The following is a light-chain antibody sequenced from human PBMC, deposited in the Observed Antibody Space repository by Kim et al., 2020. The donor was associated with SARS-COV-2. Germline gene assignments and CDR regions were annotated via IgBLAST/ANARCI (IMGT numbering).Light chain of an antibody. CDR2: EGS. V-gene: IGLV2-23*01. CDR3: CSYAGSSV. Sequence: QSALTQPASVSGSPGQSITISCTRTSSDVGSYNLVSWYQQHPGKAPKLMIYEGSKRPSGVSNRFSGSKSGNTASLTISGLQAEDEADYYCCSYAGSSVFGGGTQLTVL. CDR1: SSDVGSYNL. J-gene: IGLJ3*02.